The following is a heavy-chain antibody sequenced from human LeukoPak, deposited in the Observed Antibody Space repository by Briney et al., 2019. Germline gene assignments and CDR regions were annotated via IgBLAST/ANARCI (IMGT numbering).Heavy chain of an antibody. CDR1: GFTFSTYW. CDR2: INSDGIST. CDR3: ARGAIAVAGPRRAFDI. D-gene: IGHD6-19*01. J-gene: IGHJ3*02. Sequence: GGSLRLSCAASGFTFSTYWMHWVRQAPGKGLVWVSRINSDGISTNYADSVKGRFTISRDNAKNTLYLQMNTLRAEDTAVYYCARGAIAVAGPRRAFDIWGQGAMVTVSS. V-gene: IGHV3-74*01.